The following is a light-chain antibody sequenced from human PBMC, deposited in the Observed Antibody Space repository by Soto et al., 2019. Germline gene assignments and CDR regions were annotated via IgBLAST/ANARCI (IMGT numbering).Light chain of an antibody. V-gene: IGKV1-5*03. CDR1: QSISSW. CDR2: KAS. CDR3: QQSSYFAT. Sequence: DSQMTQSPSTLSASVGDRVTITCRAIQSISSWLTWYQQKAGQAPKLLSYKASIVEIGFPSRFSGSGSGTEFTRTISDLQPDDSATYFCQQSSYFATFGQGTRVEVK. J-gene: IGKJ1*01.